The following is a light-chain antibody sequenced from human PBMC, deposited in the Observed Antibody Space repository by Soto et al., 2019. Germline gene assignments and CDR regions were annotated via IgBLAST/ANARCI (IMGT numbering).Light chain of an antibody. Sequence: EVVLTQSPATLSLSPGERATLSCRASQNVRTFLDWYQQKPGQPPRLLIYDASNRATGIPARFSGSGSGTGFNLNISGLKPEYFAVSHCKQHIDCPPCTFGQVTRLEI. CDR1: QNVRTF. CDR3: KQHIDCPPCT. V-gene: IGKV3-11*01. CDR2: DAS. J-gene: IGKJ1*01.